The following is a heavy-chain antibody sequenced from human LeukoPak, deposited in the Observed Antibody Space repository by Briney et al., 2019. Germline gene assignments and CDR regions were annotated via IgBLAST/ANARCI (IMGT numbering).Heavy chain of an antibody. J-gene: IGHJ4*02. D-gene: IGHD6-19*01. CDR2: ISGSGTTT. CDR3: AKDLSSTAWGYYFDY. CDR1: GFTFSSYS. Sequence: GGSLRLSCAASGFTFSSYSMNWVRQAPGKGLEWVSVISGSGTTTNYADSVKGRFTISRDNSKNTVYLQMNSLRAEDTAVYYCAKDLSSTAWGYYFDYWGQGTLVTVSS. V-gene: IGHV3-23*01.